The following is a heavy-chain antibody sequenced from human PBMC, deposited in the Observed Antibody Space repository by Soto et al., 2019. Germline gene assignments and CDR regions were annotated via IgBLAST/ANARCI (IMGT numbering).Heavy chain of an antibody. D-gene: IGHD2-15*01. Sequence: ASVKVSCKASGYTFTSYDINWVRQATGQGLEWMGWMNPNSCNTGYAQKFQGRVTMTRNTSISTAYMELSSLRSEDTAVYYCARVYCSGGSCYSESDYWGQGTLVTVSS. CDR3: ARVYCSGGSCYSESDY. CDR2: MNPNSCNT. V-gene: IGHV1-8*01. J-gene: IGHJ4*02. CDR1: GYTFTSYD.